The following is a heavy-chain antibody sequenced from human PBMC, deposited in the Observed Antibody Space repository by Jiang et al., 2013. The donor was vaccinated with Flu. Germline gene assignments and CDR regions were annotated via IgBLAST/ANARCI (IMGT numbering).Heavy chain of an antibody. CDR1: GYTFTSYG. Sequence: GAEVKEPGASVKVSCKTSGYTFTSYGISWVRQAPGQGLEWMGWISTWNGDTNYAKKIQGRVTMTTDTSTSTAYMELRSLRSDDTAVYYCARDFYCPGGGCWDCFDPWGQGTLVT. CDR3: ARDFYCPGGGCWDCFDP. J-gene: IGHJ5*02. CDR2: ISTWNGDT. V-gene: IGHV1-18*01. D-gene: IGHD2-8*02.